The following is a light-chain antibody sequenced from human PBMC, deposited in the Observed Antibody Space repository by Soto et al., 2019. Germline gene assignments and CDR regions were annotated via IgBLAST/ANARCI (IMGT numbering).Light chain of an antibody. CDR3: GTWDSSLSAVV. Sequence: QSALTQPPSVSAAPGQKVTISCSGSSSNIGNNYVSWYQQLPGTAPKLLIYDNNKPPSGIPDRFSGSKSGTSATLGITGLQTGDEADYYCGTWDSSLSAVVFGGGTKLTVL. CDR1: SSNIGNNY. J-gene: IGLJ2*01. V-gene: IGLV1-51*01. CDR2: DNN.